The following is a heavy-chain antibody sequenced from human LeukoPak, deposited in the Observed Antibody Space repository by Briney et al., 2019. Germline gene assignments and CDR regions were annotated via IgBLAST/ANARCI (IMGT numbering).Heavy chain of an antibody. CDR2: IKSKTHGGTT. D-gene: IGHD6-13*01. Sequence: GGSLRLSCAASGFTFSSYWMSWVRQAPGKGLEWVGRIKSKTHGGTTDYAAPVKGRFTISRDDSKDTVYLQMNSLKTEDTAVYYCTTISTAGTSLLDYWGQGTLVTVSS. CDR3: TTISTAGTSLLDY. V-gene: IGHV3-15*01. J-gene: IGHJ4*02. CDR1: GFTFSSYW.